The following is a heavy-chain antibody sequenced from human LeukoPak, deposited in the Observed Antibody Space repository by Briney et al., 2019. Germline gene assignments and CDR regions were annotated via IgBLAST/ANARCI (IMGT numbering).Heavy chain of an antibody. J-gene: IGHJ4*02. CDR3: ARDGGSSTPFDS. D-gene: IGHD2-15*01. V-gene: IGHV3-7*01. CDR2: IKQDRSEK. Sequence: GGSLRLSCAASGFTFTNYLMSWVRQAPGKGLDLVANIKQDRSEKYYVDSVKGRFTISRDNAKNSLYLQMNSLRAEDTAVYYCARDGGSSTPFDSWGQGTLVTVSS. CDR1: GFTFTNYL.